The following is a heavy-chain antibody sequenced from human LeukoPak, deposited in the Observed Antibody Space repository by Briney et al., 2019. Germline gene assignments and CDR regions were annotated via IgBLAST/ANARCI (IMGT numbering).Heavy chain of an antibody. CDR2: IRYDGSNK. V-gene: IGHV3-30*02. D-gene: IGHD3-3*01. CDR3: ATTIFGVVIGAFDI. J-gene: IGHJ3*02. Sequence: GGSLRLSCAASGFTFSSYGMHWVRQAPGKGLEGVAFIRYDGSNKYYADSVNGRFTISRDNSKNTLYLQMNSLRAEDTAVYYCATTIFGVVIGAFDIWGQGTMVTVSS. CDR1: GFTFSSYG.